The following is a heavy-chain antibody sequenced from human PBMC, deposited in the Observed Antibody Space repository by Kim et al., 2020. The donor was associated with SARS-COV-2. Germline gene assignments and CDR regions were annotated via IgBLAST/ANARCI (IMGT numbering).Heavy chain of an antibody. D-gene: IGHD2-2*01. CDR3: AKVVLGYCSSTSCLEDY. V-gene: IGHV3-23*01. CDR1: GFTFSSYA. CDR2: ISGSGGST. J-gene: IGHJ4*02. Sequence: GGSLRLSCAASGFTFSSYAMSWVRQAPGNGLEWVSAISGSGGSTYYADSVKGRFTISRDNSKNTLYLQMNSLRAEDTAVYYCAKVVLGYCSSTSCLEDYWGQGTLVTVSS.